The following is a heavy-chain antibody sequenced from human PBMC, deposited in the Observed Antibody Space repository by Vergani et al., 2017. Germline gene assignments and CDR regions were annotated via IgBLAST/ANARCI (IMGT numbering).Heavy chain of an antibody. Sequence: QVQLVQSGAEVKKPGASVKVSCKASGYTFTGYYMHWVRQAPGQGLEWMGWINPNSGGTNYAQKFQGRVTMTRDTSISTAYMELRRLRSDDTAVYYCARIVVVPAAQEVVDYWGQGTLVTVSS. CDR3: ARIVVVPAAQEVVDY. V-gene: IGHV1-2*02. CDR1: GYTFTGYY. CDR2: INPNSGGT. D-gene: IGHD2-2*01. J-gene: IGHJ4*02.